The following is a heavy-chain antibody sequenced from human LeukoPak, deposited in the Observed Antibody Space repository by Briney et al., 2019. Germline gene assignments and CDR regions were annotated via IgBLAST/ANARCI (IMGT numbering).Heavy chain of an antibody. CDR1: GFIFRNYA. CDR2: GSHDGRNK. J-gene: IGHJ4*02. D-gene: IGHD6-13*01. Sequence: GGSLRLSCVASGFIFRNYAMHWVRQAPGKGLEWVAVGSHDGRNKIYGDSVKGRFTISRDNSKNTVYLQMDNLGPEDTAVYYCAKDRDSSTWSFFDFWGQGTLVTVSS. V-gene: IGHV3-30*18. CDR3: AKDRDSSTWSFFDF.